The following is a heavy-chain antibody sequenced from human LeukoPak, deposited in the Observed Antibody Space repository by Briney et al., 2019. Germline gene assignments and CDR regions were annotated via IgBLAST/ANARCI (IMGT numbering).Heavy chain of an antibody. Sequence: GRSLRLSCAVSGFTFSSYAMHWVRQAPGKGLEWVAVISYDGSNKYYADSVKGRFTISRDNSRNTLYLQMNSLRAEDTAVYYCAKDRRLAAFDYGGQGTLVTVSS. D-gene: IGHD6-25*01. CDR3: AKDRRLAAFDY. J-gene: IGHJ4*02. CDR2: ISYDGSNK. CDR1: GFTFSSYA. V-gene: IGHV3-30*07.